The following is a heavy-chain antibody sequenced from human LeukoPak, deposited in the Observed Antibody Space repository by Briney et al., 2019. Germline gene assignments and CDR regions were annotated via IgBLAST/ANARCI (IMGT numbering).Heavy chain of an antibody. D-gene: IGHD1-20*01. V-gene: IGHV3-9*01. CDR1: GFTFSTFH. Sequence: GGSLRLSCTASGFTFSTFHMHWVRQAPGKGLEWVSGISWNSGSIGYADSVKGRFTISRDNAKNSLYLRMNSLRAEDTALYYCARDRGGVTGTFGYWGQGTLVTVSS. CDR3: ARDRGGVTGTFGY. CDR2: ISWNSGSI. J-gene: IGHJ4*02.